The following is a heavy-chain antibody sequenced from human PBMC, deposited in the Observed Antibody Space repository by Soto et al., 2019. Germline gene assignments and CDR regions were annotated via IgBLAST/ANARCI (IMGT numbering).Heavy chain of an antibody. Sequence: GGSLRLSCAASGFTFSSYGMHWVRQAPGKGLEWVAVISYNVSNKYYVDSVKGRFTISRDNAKNSLYLQMNSLRAEDTAVYYCASLGRHGWGQGATVTVSS. CDR1: GFTFSSYG. D-gene: IGHD3-16*01. V-gene: IGHV3-30*03. CDR2: ISYNVSNK. J-gene: IGHJ6*02. CDR3: ASLGRHG.